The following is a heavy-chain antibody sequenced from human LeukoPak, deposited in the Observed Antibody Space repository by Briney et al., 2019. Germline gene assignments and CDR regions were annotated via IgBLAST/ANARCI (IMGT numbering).Heavy chain of an antibody. CDR1: GFIFRNYA. Sequence: QAGGSLRLSCAASGFIFRNYALSWIRQAPGKGLEWVSGNDGNGGSTYYADSVKGRFTVSRDNSKNTLYLQMNSLRADDTAVYYCAKDRPNGMDVWGQGTTVTVSS. CDR2: NDGNGGST. CDR3: AKDRPNGMDV. V-gene: IGHV3-23*01. J-gene: IGHJ6*02.